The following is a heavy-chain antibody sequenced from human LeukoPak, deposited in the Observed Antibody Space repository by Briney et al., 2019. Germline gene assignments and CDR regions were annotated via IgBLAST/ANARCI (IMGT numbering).Heavy chain of an antibody. J-gene: IGHJ4*02. CDR2: ISYDGSNK. V-gene: IGHV3-30*14. CDR1: GFTFSSYA. Sequence: GRSLRLSCAASGFTFSSYAMHWVRQAPGKGLEWVEVISYDGSNKYYADSVKGRFTISRDNSKNTLYLQMGSLRAEDMAVYYCARVASGYFDYWGQGTLVTVSS. CDR3: ARVASGYFDY. D-gene: IGHD5-12*01.